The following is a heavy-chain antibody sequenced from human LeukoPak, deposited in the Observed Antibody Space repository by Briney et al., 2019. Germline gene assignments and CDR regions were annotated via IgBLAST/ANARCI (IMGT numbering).Heavy chain of an antibody. CDR1: GGSISSYY. Sequence: PSETLSLTCTVSGGSISSYYWSWIRQPPGKGLEWIGYIYYSGSTNYNPSLKSRVTISVDTSKNQFSLKLSSVTAADTAVYYCARVPYDNSGYYGYGAFDIWGQGTMVTVSS. D-gene: IGHD3-22*01. CDR3: ARVPYDNSGYYGYGAFDI. J-gene: IGHJ3*02. CDR2: IYYSGST. V-gene: IGHV4-59*01.